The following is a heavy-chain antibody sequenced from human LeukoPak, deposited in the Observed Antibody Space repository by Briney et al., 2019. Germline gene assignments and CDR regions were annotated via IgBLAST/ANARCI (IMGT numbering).Heavy chain of an antibody. J-gene: IGHJ4*02. CDR1: GFTFSSYE. CDR2: ISSSGNTI. CDR3: ARGPLPDY. V-gene: IGHV3-48*03. Sequence: GGSLRLSCAASGFTFSSYEMNWVRQAPGEGLEWVSYISSSGNTIYYADSVKGRFTISRDNAKNSLYLLMNSLRAEDTAVYYCARGPLPDYWGQGTLVTVSS.